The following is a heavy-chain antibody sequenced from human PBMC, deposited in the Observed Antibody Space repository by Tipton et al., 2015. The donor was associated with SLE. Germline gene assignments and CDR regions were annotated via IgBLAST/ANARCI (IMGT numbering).Heavy chain of an antibody. CDR2: IYHSGST. Sequence: WGWIRQPPGKGLEWIGYIYHSGSTYSNPSLKSRVSISVDRSKNQFSLRLNSVTAADTAVYYCARMQGLYVNWFDLWGQGTLATVS. CDR3: ARMQGLYVNWFDL. V-gene: IGHV4-30-2*01. D-gene: IGHD6-25*01. J-gene: IGHJ5*02.